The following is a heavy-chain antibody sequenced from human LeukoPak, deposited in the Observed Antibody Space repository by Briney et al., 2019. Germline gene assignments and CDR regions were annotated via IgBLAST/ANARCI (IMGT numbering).Heavy chain of an antibody. D-gene: IGHD6-19*01. J-gene: IGHJ4*02. Sequence: KISCKGSGSSFTSYWIGWVRQLPGKGLEWMGRIIPTFGTASYAQKFQGRVTITTDESTSTAYMELSSLRSEDTAAYYCAAVVIAVAGYFDYWGQGTLVTVSS. V-gene: IGHV1-69*05. CDR3: AAVVIAVAGYFDY. CDR2: IIPTFGTA. CDR1: GSSFTSYW.